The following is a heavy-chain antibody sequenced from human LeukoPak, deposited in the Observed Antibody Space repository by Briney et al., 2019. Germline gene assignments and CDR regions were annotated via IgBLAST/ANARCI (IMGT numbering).Heavy chain of an antibody. Sequence: GGSLRLSCTASGLTFSNYWTTWVRQAPGKWLEWVATINKDGSEKHYVDSVRGRFTISRDNAKNSVFLQMNSLRVEDTAVYYCTNTLATSGYWGQGTLVTVSS. D-gene: IGHD1-1*01. CDR3: TNTLATSGY. V-gene: IGHV3-7*01. J-gene: IGHJ4*02. CDR2: INKDGSEK. CDR1: GLTFSNYW.